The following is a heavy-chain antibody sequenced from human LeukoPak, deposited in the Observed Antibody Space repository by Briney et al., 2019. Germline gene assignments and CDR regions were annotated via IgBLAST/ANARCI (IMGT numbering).Heavy chain of an antibody. CDR3: AKLRSNTYYSVADY. CDR2: ISPSGTT. V-gene: IGHV3-23*01. J-gene: IGHJ4*02. Sequence: PGGSLRLSCAASGFTSNTYATSWVRQAPGKGLEWVSSISPSGTTYYTGSVKGRFTISRDDSKSTLYLQMNSLRVEDTAIYYCAKLRSNTYYSVADYWGQGTLVAVSS. D-gene: IGHD2/OR15-2a*01. CDR1: GFTSNTYA.